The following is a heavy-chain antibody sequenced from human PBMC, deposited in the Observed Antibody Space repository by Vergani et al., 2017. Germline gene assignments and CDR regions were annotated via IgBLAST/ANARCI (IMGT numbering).Heavy chain of an antibody. CDR1: GGTFSSYA. Sequence: QVQLVQSGAEVKKPGSSVKVSCKASGGTFSSYAISWLRQAPGQGLEWMGGIIPIFGTANYAQKFQGRVTITADESTSTAYMELSSLRSEDTAVYYCASRGIGYGSGTYYYYGMDVWGQGTTVTVSS. V-gene: IGHV1-69*01. CDR2: IIPIFGTA. CDR3: ASRGIGYGSGTYYYYGMDV. D-gene: IGHD3-10*01. J-gene: IGHJ6*02.